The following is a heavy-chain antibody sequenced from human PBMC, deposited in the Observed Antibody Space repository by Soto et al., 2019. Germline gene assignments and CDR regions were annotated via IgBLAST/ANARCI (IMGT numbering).Heavy chain of an antibody. V-gene: IGHV3-7*01. CDR3: ATQPILSMVYSSSPQGAFDI. Sequence: PGGSLRLSCAASGFTFSSYWMSWVRQAPGKGLEWVANIKQDGSEKYYVDSVKGRFTISRDNAKNSLYLQMNSLRAEDTAVYYCATQPILSMVYSSSPQGAFDIWGQGTMVTVSS. CDR1: GFTFSSYW. CDR2: IKQDGSEK. J-gene: IGHJ3*02. D-gene: IGHD6-6*01.